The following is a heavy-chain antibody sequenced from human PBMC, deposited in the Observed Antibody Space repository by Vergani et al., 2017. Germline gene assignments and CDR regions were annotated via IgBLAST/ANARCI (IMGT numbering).Heavy chain of an antibody. CDR2: VDPEDGET. D-gene: IGHD4-17*01. V-gene: IGHV1-69-2*01. CDR3: ATPQTVTTGGMEV. Sequence: EVQLVQSGAEVKKPGATMKISCKVSGYTFTDHYMHWVKQAPGKGLEWMGLVDPEDGETIYAEKFKGRVTIAADTSTDTAHLALSSLRSEDTAVYYCATPQTVTTGGMEVGGQGTTVIVSS. J-gene: IGHJ6*02. CDR1: GYTFTDHY.